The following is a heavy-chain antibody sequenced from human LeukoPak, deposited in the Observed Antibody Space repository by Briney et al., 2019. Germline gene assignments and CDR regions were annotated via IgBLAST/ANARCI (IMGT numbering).Heavy chain of an antibody. CDR3: ARAGLLWFGESYFDY. V-gene: IGHV3-7*01. Sequence: PGGSLRLSCAASGFTFSSYWMTWVRQAPGKGLEWVANIKEDGSEEHYGDSVKGRFTISRDNAKNSLYLQMTSLRAEDTAVYYCARAGLLWFGESYFDYWGQGTLVTVSS. J-gene: IGHJ4*02. CDR2: IKEDGSEE. CDR1: GFTFSSYW. D-gene: IGHD3-10*01.